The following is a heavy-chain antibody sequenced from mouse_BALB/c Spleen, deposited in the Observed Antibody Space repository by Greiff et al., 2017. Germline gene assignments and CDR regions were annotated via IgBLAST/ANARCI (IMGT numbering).Heavy chain of an antibody. Sequence: EVKLMESGGGLVQPGGSRKLSCAASGFTFSSFGMHWVRQAPEKGLEWVAYISSGSSTIYYADTVKGRFTISRDNPKNTLFLQMTSLRSEDTAMYYCARRSTTAYYFDYWGQGTTLTVSS. CDR3: ARRSTTAYYFDY. CDR2: ISSGSSTI. CDR1: GFTFSSFG. V-gene: IGHV5-17*02. D-gene: IGHD1-2*01. J-gene: IGHJ2*01.